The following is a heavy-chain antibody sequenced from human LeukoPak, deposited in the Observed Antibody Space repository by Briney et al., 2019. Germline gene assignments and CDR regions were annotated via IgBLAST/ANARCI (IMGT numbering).Heavy chain of an antibody. CDR1: GVSLSTYY. CDR3: AREANYYGSGSYFEGTFDY. V-gene: IGHV4-59*01. D-gene: IGHD3-10*01. CDR2: IYYSGTT. Sequence: SETLSLTCTVSGVSLSTYYWSWIRQPPGKGLEWIGYIYYSGTTNYNPSLKSRVTISIDTSKNEFSLKLTSVTAADRAVYYCAREANYYGSGSYFEGTFDYWGQGSLVTVSS. J-gene: IGHJ4*02.